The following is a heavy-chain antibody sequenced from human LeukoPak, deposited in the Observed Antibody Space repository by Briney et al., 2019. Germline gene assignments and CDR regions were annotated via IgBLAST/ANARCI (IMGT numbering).Heavy chain of an antibody. D-gene: IGHD1-26*01. Sequence: GGSLRLSCAASGFTFSSYEMNWVRQAPGKGLEWVSVIYSGGSTYYADSVKGRFTISRDNSKNTLYLQMNSLRAEDTAVYYCARDQVGDIDYWGQGTLVTVSS. CDR1: GFTFSSYE. J-gene: IGHJ4*02. V-gene: IGHV3-53*01. CDR3: ARDQVGDIDY. CDR2: IYSGGST.